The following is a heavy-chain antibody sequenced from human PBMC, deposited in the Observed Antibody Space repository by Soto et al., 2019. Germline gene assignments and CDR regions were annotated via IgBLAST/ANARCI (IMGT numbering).Heavy chain of an antibody. CDR3: ARYTTGGTGFDY. J-gene: IGHJ4*02. CDR1: GGSVSSGSYY. D-gene: IGHD1-1*01. V-gene: IGHV4-61*01. Sequence: SETLSLTCTVSGGSVSSGSYYWSWIRQPPGKGPEWIGYISYSGNTNYNSSLKSRVTISKDTSENQFSLKVNSVTAADTAVYYCARYTTGGTGFDYWGQGTLVTVSS. CDR2: ISYSGNT.